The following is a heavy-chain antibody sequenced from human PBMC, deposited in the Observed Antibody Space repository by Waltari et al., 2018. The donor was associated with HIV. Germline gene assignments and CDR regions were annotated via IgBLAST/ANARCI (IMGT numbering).Heavy chain of an antibody. J-gene: IGHJ4*02. D-gene: IGHD3-3*01. V-gene: IGHV4-38-2*02. CDR2: ISHSGTT. Sequence: QVQLQESGPGLVKPSETLSLTCSVSDYSITSGYYWGWIRQYPGRGLEWIGSISHSGTTVYSPSLKSRITLFRNTSKNQFFLKLTSATAADTAVYYCASTYYDLLEGWYFDFWGQGRLVTVSS. CDR3: ASTYYDLLEGWYFDF. CDR1: DYSITSGYY.